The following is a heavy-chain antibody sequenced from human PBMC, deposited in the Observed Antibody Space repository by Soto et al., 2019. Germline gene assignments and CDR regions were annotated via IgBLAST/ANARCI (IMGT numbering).Heavy chain of an antibody. J-gene: IGHJ4*02. CDR1: GFTFSSYA. CDR2: ISYDGSNK. Sequence: ESGGGVVQPGRSLRLSCAASGFTFSSYAMHWVRQAPGKGLEWVAVISYDGSNKYYADSVKGRFTISRDNSKNTLYLQMNSLRAEDTAVYYCARDKRLRYPPKHSSGWYGVDYWGQGTLVTVSS. CDR3: ARDKRLRYPPKHSSGWYGVDY. V-gene: IGHV3-30-3*01. D-gene: IGHD6-19*01.